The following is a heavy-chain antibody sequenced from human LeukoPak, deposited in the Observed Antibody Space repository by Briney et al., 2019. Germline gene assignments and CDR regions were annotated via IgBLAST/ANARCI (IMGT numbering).Heavy chain of an antibody. CDR2: INHSGST. V-gene: IGHV4-34*01. D-gene: IGHD2-15*01. CDR1: GGSFSGYY. J-gene: IGHJ6*02. Sequence: SETLSLTCAVYGGSFSGYYWSWIRQPPGKGLEWIGEINHSGSTNYNPSLKSRVTISVDTSKNQFSLKLSSVTAADTAVYYCARRDLGYCSGGSCPSPRGYGMDVWGQGTTVTVSS. CDR3: ARRDLGYCSGGSCPSPRGYGMDV.